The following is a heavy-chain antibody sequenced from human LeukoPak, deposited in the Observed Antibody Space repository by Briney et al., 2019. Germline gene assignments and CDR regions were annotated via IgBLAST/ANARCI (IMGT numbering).Heavy chain of an antibody. Sequence: WETLSLTCTVFGDSISHYYWSWLRQPAGKGLEWSGCFYSSGNVKYNSSLQSRVIVSVDTSKNQFSLKLTSVTAADTAVYYCARDSGRIAALGTTHYYGMDAWGPGTTVTVSS. CDR1: GDSISHYY. CDR3: ARDSGRIAALGTTHYYGMDA. J-gene: IGHJ6*02. CDR2: FYSSGNV. V-gene: IGHV4-4*07. D-gene: IGHD6-13*01.